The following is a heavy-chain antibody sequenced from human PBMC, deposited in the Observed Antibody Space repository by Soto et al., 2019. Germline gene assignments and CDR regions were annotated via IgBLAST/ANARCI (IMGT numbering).Heavy chain of an antibody. Sequence: QVQLVESGGGLVQPGGSLRLSCAASGFTFSDYYMTWIRQAPGKGLEWVSYINNNGSPIYYADSVKGRFTISRDTAKNSLYLQLNSLRAEDTAVYYCARDNLLVSDYWGQGTLVTVSS. J-gene: IGHJ4*02. D-gene: IGHD1-26*01. CDR1: GFTFSDYY. CDR2: INNNGSPI. CDR3: ARDNLLVSDY. V-gene: IGHV3-11*01.